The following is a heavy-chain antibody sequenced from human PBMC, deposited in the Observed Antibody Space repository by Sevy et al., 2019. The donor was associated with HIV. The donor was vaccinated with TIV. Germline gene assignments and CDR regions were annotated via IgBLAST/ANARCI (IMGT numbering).Heavy chain of an antibody. J-gene: IGHJ4*02. CDR1: GYTFTSYG. V-gene: IGHV1-18*01. D-gene: IGHD6-13*01. Sequence: ASVKVSCKASGYTFTSYGISWVRQAPGQGLEWMGWISAYNGNTNYAQKLQGRVTMTTDTSTSTAYMELRSLRSDDTAVYYGARERIGSSWYYFDYWGQGTLVTVSS. CDR3: ARERIGSSWYYFDY. CDR2: ISAYNGNT.